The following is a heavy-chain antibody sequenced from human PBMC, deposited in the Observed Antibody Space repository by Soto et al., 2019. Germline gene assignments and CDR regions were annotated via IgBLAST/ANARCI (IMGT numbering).Heavy chain of an antibody. V-gene: IGHV1-69*01. J-gene: IGHJ4*02. CDR3: AIGDRSSWIGNH. Sequence: QVHLVQSGAEVTKAGSSVKISCKASGGTFSSHAVSWVRQAPGQGLEWVGGIIPIFETANYAQEFQDIVIISADESTNTVILELYNLRSDHTAIYFSAIGDRSSWIGNHWGPGTQVSVS. CDR2: IIPIFETA. D-gene: IGHD6-6*01. CDR1: GGTFSSHA.